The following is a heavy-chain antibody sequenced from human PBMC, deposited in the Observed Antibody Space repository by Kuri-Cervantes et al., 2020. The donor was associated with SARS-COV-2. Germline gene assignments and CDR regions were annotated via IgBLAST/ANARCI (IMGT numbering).Heavy chain of an antibody. CDR2: IYYSGST. J-gene: IGHJ4*02. CDR1: GGSISSSSYY. Sequence: SETLSLTCTVSGGSISSSSYYWGWIRQPPGKGLEWIGYIYYSGSTNYNPSLKSRVTISVDTSKNQFSLKLSSVTAADTAVYYCARKGYQLLTDYWGQGTLVTVSS. D-gene: IGHD2-2*01. CDR3: ARKGYQLLTDY. V-gene: IGHV4-61*05.